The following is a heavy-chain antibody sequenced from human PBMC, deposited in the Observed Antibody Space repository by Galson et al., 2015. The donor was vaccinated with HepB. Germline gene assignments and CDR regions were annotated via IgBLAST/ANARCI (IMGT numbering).Heavy chain of an antibody. Sequence: SVKVSCKASGYTFTSYAMNWVRQAPGQGLEWMGWINTNTGNPTYAQGFTGRFVFSLDTSVSTAYLQISSLKAEDTAVYYCARGLYTIAVAGTGIAFDYWGQGTLVTVSS. J-gene: IGHJ4*02. CDR1: GYTFTSYA. D-gene: IGHD6-19*01. CDR2: INTNTGNP. V-gene: IGHV7-4-1*02. CDR3: ARGLYTIAVAGTGIAFDY.